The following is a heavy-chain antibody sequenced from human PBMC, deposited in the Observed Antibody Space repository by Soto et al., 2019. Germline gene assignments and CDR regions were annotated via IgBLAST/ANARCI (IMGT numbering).Heavy chain of an antibody. CDR1: GFTFSSYA. J-gene: IGHJ6*02. CDR3: ARVLVPRYCSSTSCQRLYYYYYYGMDV. Sequence: QVQLVESGGGVVQPGRSLRLSCAASGFTFSSYAMHWVRQAPGKGLEWVAVISYDGSNKYYADSVKGRFTISRDNSKNTLYLQMNSLRAEDTAVYYCARVLVPRYCSSTSCQRLYYYYYYGMDVWGQGTTVTVSS. D-gene: IGHD2-2*01. CDR2: ISYDGSNK. V-gene: IGHV3-30-3*01.